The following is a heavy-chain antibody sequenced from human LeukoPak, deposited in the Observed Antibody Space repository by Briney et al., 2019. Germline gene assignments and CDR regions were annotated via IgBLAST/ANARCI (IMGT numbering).Heavy chain of an antibody. J-gene: IGHJ4*02. CDR3: ATYTQNFGAPGTDY. V-gene: IGHV3-7*01. CDR1: GFTFSNYW. Sequence: GGSLRLSCTVSGFTFSNYWMRWVRQAPGKGLEWVASIDKSGREKRYVDSVEGRFTISRDNAKNSVYLQMTSLGAEDTAVYYCATYTQNFGAPGTDYWGQGTLVTVSS. CDR2: IDKSGREK. D-gene: IGHD3-10*01.